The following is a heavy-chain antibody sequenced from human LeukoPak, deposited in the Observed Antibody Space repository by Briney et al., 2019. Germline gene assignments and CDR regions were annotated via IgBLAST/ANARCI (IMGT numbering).Heavy chain of an antibody. CDR2: FYVGGAT. D-gene: IGHD5-24*01. CDR1: GFSLTNNY. J-gene: IGHJ4*02. CDR3: ARGDGYNFFDY. Sequence: AGGSLRLFCAVSGFSLTNNYMSWVRQAPGKGLEWVSVFYVGGATYYADSVKGRLTISRDNSENTLYLQMKSLRAEDTAVYYCARGDGYNFFDYWGQGTLVTVSS. V-gene: IGHV3-53*01.